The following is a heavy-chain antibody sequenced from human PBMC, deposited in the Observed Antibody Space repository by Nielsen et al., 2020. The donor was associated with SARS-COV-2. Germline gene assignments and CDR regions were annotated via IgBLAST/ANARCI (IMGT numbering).Heavy chain of an antibody. D-gene: IGHD3-16*02. CDR1: GFIFSSYT. V-gene: IGHV3-23*01. CDR3: ASEVGGSYRDFDY. J-gene: IGHJ4*02. Sequence: GESLKISCVGSGFIFSSYTMHWVRQAPGKGLEWASGISGGGSTFYAESVRGRFTVSRENFRNTLYLEMNSLRVEDTALYYCASEVGGSYRDFDYWGQGILVTVSS. CDR2: ISGGGST.